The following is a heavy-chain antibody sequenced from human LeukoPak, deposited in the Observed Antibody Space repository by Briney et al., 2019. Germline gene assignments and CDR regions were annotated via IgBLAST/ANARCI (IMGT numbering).Heavy chain of an antibody. J-gene: IGHJ4*02. CDR3: ARNVGSGFDS. Sequence: ASVKVSCKASGYTFTTYYILWVRQAPGQGLEWMGLINPSGGSTSYTQKFQVRVTMTRDTSTSTVYMELSSLRSDDTAVYYCARNVGSGFDSWGQGTLVTVSS. CDR1: GYTFTTYY. D-gene: IGHD1-1*01. CDR2: INPSGGST. V-gene: IGHV1-46*01.